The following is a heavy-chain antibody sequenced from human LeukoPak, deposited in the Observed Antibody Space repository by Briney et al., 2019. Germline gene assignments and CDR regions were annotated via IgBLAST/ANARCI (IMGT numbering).Heavy chain of an antibody. CDR2: INPSSGGI. V-gene: IGHV1-2*02. CDR1: GYTFTGHY. CDR3: ARDSFAGYSSSWHFDY. Sequence: ASVKVSCKASGYTFTGHYMHWVRQAPGQGLEWMGWINPSSGGIKYAQNFQGRVAMTRDTSISTAYMELSRLTSDDTAVYYCARDSFAGYSSSWHFDYWGQGSLVTVSS. J-gene: IGHJ4*02. D-gene: IGHD6-13*01.